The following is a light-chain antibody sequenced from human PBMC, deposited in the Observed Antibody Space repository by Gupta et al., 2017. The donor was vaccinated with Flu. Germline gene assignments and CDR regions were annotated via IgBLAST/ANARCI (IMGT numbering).Light chain of an antibody. CDR2: EVS. J-gene: IGLJ3*02. Sequence: QSALTQPPSASGSPGQSVTISCTGTSSDVGGYNYVSWYQQHPGKAPKLMIYEVSKRPSGGPDRFSGSKSGNTAALTVAGRQAEDEDDYYCSSEAGSHWVFGGGTKLTVL. CDR1: SSDVGGYNY. CDR3: SSEAGSHWV. V-gene: IGLV2-8*01.